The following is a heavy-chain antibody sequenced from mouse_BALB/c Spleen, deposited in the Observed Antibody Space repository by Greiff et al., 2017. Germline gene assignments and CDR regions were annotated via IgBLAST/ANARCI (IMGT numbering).Heavy chain of an antibody. CDR2: ISSGSSTI. CDR3: ARCITTVVATDWYFDV. CDR1: GFTFSSFG. V-gene: IGHV5-17*02. D-gene: IGHD1-1*01. J-gene: IGHJ1*01. Sequence: EVNLVESGGGLVQPGGSRKLSCAASGFTFSSFGMHWVRQAPEKGLEWVAYISSGSSTIYYADTVKGRFTISRDNPKNTLFLQMTSLRSEDTAMYYCARCITTVVATDWYFDVWGAGTTVTVSS.